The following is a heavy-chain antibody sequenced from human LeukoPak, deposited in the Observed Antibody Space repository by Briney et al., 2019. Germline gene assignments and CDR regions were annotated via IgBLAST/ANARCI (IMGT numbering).Heavy chain of an antibody. J-gene: IGHJ4*02. CDR1: GGSVSSGSYY. Sequence: SETLSLTCTVSGGSVSSGSYYWSWIRQPPGKGLGWIGYIYYSGSTNYNPSLKSRVTISVDTSKNQFSLKLSSVTAADTAVYYCARDSAPYYDILTGYFAAEYYFDYWGQGTLVTVPS. D-gene: IGHD3-9*01. CDR3: ARDSAPYYDILTGYFAAEYYFDY. CDR2: IYYSGST. V-gene: IGHV4-61*01.